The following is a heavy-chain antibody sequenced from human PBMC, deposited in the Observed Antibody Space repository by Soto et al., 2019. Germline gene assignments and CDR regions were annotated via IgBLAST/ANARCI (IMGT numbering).Heavy chain of an antibody. V-gene: IGHV3-11*01. J-gene: IGHJ4*02. D-gene: IGHD3-9*01. CDR3: ARDPSYYDILTGYSPAYYFDY. CDR2: ISSSGSTI. Sequence: QVQLVESGGGLVKPGGSLRLSCAASGFTFSDYYMSWIRQAPGKGLEWVSYISSSGSTIYYADPVKGRFTISRANAKNSLYLQMNSLRAEDTAVYYCARDPSYYDILTGYSPAYYFDYWGQGTLVTVSS. CDR1: GFTFSDYY.